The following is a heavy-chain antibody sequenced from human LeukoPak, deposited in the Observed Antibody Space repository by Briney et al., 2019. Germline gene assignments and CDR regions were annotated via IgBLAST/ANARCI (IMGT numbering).Heavy chain of an antibody. V-gene: IGHV4-59*01. D-gene: IGHD5-18*01. CDR3: ARDLGAMGGYYGMDV. Sequence: PSETLSLTCTVSGGSISSYYWSWIRQPPGKGLEWIGYIYYSGSTNYNPSLKSRVTISVDTSKNQFSLKLSSVTAADTAVYYCARDLGAMGGYYGMDVWGQGTTVTVSS. CDR1: GGSISSYY. J-gene: IGHJ6*02. CDR2: IYYSGST.